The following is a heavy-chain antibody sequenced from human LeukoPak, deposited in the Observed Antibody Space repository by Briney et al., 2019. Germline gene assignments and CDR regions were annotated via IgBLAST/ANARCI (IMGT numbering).Heavy chain of an antibody. Sequence: PSETLSLTCTVSGGSISSGDYYWSWIRHPPGKGLEWIGYIYYSGSTYYNPSLKSRVTISVDTSKNQFSLKLSSVTAADTAVYYCARAVYDYVWGSYRLGFDYWGQGTLVTVSS. CDR3: ARAVYDYVWGSYRLGFDY. D-gene: IGHD3-16*02. V-gene: IGHV4-30-4*01. J-gene: IGHJ4*02. CDR1: GGSISSGDYY. CDR2: IYYSGST.